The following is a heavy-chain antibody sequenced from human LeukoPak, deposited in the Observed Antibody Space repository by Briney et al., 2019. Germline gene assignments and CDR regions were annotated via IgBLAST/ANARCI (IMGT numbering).Heavy chain of an antibody. Sequence: SETLSLTCTVSGGPISSYYWSWIRQPPGKGLEWIGTIYHSGSTYYNPSLKSRVTISVDMSKNQLSLKMSSVTAADTAVYYCARGAIAPRLLSYWGQGTLVTVSS. V-gene: IGHV4-59*08. CDR1: GGPISSYY. CDR3: ARGAIAPRLLSY. J-gene: IGHJ4*02. CDR2: IYHSGST. D-gene: IGHD6-6*01.